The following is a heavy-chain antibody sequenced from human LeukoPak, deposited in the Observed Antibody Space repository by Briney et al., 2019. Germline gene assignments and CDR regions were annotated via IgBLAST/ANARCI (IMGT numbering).Heavy chain of an antibody. J-gene: IGHJ4*02. CDR2: FDSEDGET. Sequence: ASVKVSCKVSGYTLTELSMHWVRQAPGKGLEWMGGFDSEDGETIYTQKFQGRVTMTEDTSTDTAYMELSSLRSEDTAVYYCATERFDPRGPFAYWGPGTPAPVPS. CDR3: ATERFDPRGPFAY. V-gene: IGHV1-24*01. D-gene: IGHD3-16*01. CDR1: GYTLTELS.